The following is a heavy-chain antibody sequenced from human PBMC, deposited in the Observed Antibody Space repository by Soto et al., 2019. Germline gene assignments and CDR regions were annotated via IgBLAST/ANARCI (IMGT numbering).Heavy chain of an antibody. J-gene: IGHJ4*02. D-gene: IGHD4-17*01. Sequence: QVQLVQSGAEVKKPGSSVKVSCKASGGTFSSYAISWVRQAPGQGLEWMGGIIPIFGTANYAQKFQGRVTITADESTSTTYMELSSLRSEDTAVYYCARGSPPDYGDYRMPFFDYWGQGTLVTVSS. CDR1: GGTFSSYA. V-gene: IGHV1-69*12. CDR3: ARGSPPDYGDYRMPFFDY. CDR2: IIPIFGTA.